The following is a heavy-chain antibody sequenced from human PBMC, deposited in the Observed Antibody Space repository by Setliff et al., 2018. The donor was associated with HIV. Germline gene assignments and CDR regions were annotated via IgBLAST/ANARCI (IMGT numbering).Heavy chain of an antibody. J-gene: IGHJ6*03. Sequence: GGSLRLSCVVSGFTFSNYGMHWVRQAPGKGLEWVAFMHYDGSNKYYADSVKGRFTISRDNADRSLYLQMNSLRAEDTAVYYCARDWVSLDRGTSMDVWGKGTTVTVSS. CDR1: GFTFSNYG. V-gene: IGHV3-30*02. CDR2: MHYDGSNK. CDR3: ARDWVSLDRGTSMDV. D-gene: IGHD3-10*01.